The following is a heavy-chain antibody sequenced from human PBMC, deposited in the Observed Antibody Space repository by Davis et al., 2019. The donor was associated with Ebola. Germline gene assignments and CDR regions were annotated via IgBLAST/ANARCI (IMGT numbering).Heavy chain of an antibody. CDR2: ISYDGSNK. D-gene: IGHD1-26*01. Sequence: GESLKISCAASGFTFSSYAMHWVRQAPGKGLEWVAVISYDGSNKYYADSVKGRFTISSDNPKNTLYLQMNSLRAEDTAVYYCARDLGEWELLRAFDYWGQGTLVTVSS. CDR3: ARDLGEWELLRAFDY. CDR1: GFTFSSYA. J-gene: IGHJ4*02. V-gene: IGHV3-30-3*01.